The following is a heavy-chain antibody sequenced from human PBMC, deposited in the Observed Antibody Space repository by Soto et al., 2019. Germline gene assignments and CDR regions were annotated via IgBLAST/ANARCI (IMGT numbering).Heavy chain of an antibody. J-gene: IGHJ4*02. CDR1: GFTFSTFS. CDR3: ARDLGWAFDS. V-gene: IGHV3-48*02. Sequence: ESGGGSVQPGGSLRLSCAASGFTFSTFSMNWVRQAPGRGLEWISYISGGGRPISYADSVKGRFTISRDNAKNSLYLQMGSLTDEDTAVYYCARDLGWAFDSWGQGTLVTVSS. D-gene: IGHD6-19*01. CDR2: ISGGGRPI.